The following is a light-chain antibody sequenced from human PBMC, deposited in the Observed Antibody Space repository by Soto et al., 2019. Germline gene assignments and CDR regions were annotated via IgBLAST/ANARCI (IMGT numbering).Light chain of an antibody. V-gene: IGKV3-20*01. CDR3: QQEGSPKT. CDR1: QSVSSSY. CDR2: GAS. Sequence: VVTQSPVTLSVSPGARATLSCRASQSVSSSYLAWYQQTPGQAPRLLIYGASSRATGIPDRFTVIGSGTDFPLTISRLEPEDSAVYDCQQEGSPKTFGQGTKV. J-gene: IGKJ1*01.